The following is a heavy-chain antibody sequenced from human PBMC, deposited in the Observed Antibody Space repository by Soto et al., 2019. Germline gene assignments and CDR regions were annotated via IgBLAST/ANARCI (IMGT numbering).Heavy chain of an antibody. V-gene: IGHV5-51*01. Sequence: RGESLKISCKASGYIFIDYWIGWVRQMPGKGLEWMGIVYPRDSDTRYSPPFQGQVTISADRSTGTAFLQWRSLKASDTALYYCARPPLPGYSIHFNSWGQGTLVTVSS. CDR1: GYIFIDYW. D-gene: IGHD2-15*01. CDR2: VYPRDSDT. CDR3: ARPPLPGYSIHFNS. J-gene: IGHJ4*02.